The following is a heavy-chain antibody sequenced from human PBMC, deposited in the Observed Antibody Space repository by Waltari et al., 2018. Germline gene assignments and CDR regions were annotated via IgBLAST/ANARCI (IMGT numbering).Heavy chain of an antibody. Sequence: QVHLQESGPGLVKPSETLSLTCEVSGYSISNGYYWAWVRQAPGKGLEWIGGIYHPESTYYRSSLGGRVTISRDSSKNQFFLRLSSVTAADTAVYYCARDPQTYYHYPLGHFYTAGMDVWGQGTTVTVSS. CDR3: ARDPQTYYHYPLGHFYTAGMDV. D-gene: IGHD3-3*01. V-gene: IGHV4-38-2*02. CDR1: GYSISNGYY. CDR2: IYHPEST. J-gene: IGHJ6*02.